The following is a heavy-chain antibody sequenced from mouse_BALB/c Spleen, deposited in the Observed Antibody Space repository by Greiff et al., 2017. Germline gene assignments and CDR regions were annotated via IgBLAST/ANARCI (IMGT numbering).Heavy chain of an antibody. D-gene: IGHD2-3*01. CDR2: IYPGDGDA. Sequence: VQRVESGAELARPGASVKLSCKASGYTFTSYWMQWVKQRPGQGLEWIGAIYPGDGDARYTQKFKGKATLTADKSSSTAYMQLSSLASEDSAVYYCARNDGYHYYFDYWGQGTTLTVSS. CDR3: ARNDGYHYYFDY. V-gene: IGHV1-87*01. J-gene: IGHJ2*01. CDR1: GYTFTSYW.